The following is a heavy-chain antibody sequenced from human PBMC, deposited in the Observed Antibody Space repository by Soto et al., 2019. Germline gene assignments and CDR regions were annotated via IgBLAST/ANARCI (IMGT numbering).Heavy chain of an antibody. Sequence: QVQLVESGGGVVQPGRSLRLSCAASGFTFSSYAMHWVRQAPGKGLEWVAVISYDGSNKYYADSVKGRFTISRDNSKNTLYLQMNSLRAEDTAVYYCARDLLSSAMVAATWQLDYWGQGTLVTVSS. CDR2: ISYDGSNK. CDR1: GFTFSSYA. V-gene: IGHV3-30-3*01. J-gene: IGHJ4*02. D-gene: IGHD2-15*01. CDR3: ARDLLSSAMVAATWQLDY.